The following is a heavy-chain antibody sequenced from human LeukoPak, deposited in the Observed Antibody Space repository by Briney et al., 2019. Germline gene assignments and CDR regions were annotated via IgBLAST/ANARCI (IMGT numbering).Heavy chain of an antibody. CDR1: GYTFTAYY. Sequence: ASVKVSCKASGYTFTAYYMHWVRQAPGQGLGWMGWINPNSGGTNYAQKFQGRVTMTRDTSISTAYMELSRLRSDDTAVYYCARGSSGSVYYYYYYMDVWGKGTTVTVSS. CDR3: ARGSSGSVYYYYYYMDV. J-gene: IGHJ6*03. D-gene: IGHD6-19*01. CDR2: INPNSGGT. V-gene: IGHV1-2*02.